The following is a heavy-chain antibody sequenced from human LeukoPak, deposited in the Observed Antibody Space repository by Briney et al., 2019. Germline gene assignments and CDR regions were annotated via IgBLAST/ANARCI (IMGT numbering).Heavy chain of an antibody. CDR2: INHSGST. D-gene: IGHD5-18*01. Sequence: SETLSRTCAVYGGSFSGYYWSWIRQPPGKGLEWIGEINHSGSTNYNPSLKSRVTISVDTSKNQFSLKLSSVTAADTAVYYCARGRYSYGFDYWGQGTLVTVSS. J-gene: IGHJ4*02. CDR1: GGSFSGYY. CDR3: ARGRYSYGFDY. V-gene: IGHV4-34*01.